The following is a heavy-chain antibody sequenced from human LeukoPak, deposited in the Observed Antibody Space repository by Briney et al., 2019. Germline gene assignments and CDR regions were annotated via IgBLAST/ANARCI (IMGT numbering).Heavy chain of an antibody. CDR1: GFTFSSYA. D-gene: IGHD3-22*01. Sequence: PGRSLRLSCAASGFTFSSYAMHWVRQAPGKGLEWVAVISYDGSNKYYADSVKGRFTISRDNSKNTLYLQMNSLRAEDTAVYYCAKGGSDSSGYYLGGAFDIWGQGTMVTVSS. V-gene: IGHV3-30*04. CDR3: AKGGSDSSGYYLGGAFDI. CDR2: ISYDGSNK. J-gene: IGHJ3*02.